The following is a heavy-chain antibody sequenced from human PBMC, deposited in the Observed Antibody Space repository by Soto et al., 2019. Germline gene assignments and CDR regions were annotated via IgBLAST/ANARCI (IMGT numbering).Heavy chain of an antibody. D-gene: IGHD1-26*01. V-gene: IGHV3-30*03. J-gene: IGHJ4*02. CDR3: VVGRYYFGC. CDR1: GFPFTTYG. Sequence: QVQLVESGGGVVQPGRSLRLSCAASGFPFTTYGMHWVREGPGKGLEWVAVISYDGTNKYYADSVKGRFTISRDNSKNTRYLQMNSLRPEDAALYYWVVGRYYFGCRGRGTLGTVSS. CDR2: ISYDGTNK.